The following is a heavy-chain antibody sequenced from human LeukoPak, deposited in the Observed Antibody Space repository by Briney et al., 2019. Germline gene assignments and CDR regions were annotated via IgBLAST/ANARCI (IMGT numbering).Heavy chain of an antibody. D-gene: IGHD3-22*01. V-gene: IGHV4-34*01. CDR2: INHSGST. CDR3: ARANGETTMIDAFDI. Sequence: SETLSLTCAVYGGSFSGYYWSWIRQPPGKGLEWIGEINHSGSTNYNPSLESRVTISVDTSKNQFSLKLSSVTAADTAVYYCARANGETTMIDAFDIWGQGTMVTVSS. CDR1: GGSFSGYY. J-gene: IGHJ3*02.